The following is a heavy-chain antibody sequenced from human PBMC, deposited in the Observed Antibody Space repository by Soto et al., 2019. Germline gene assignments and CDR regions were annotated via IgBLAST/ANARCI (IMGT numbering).Heavy chain of an antibody. V-gene: IGHV4-61*01. CDR1: GDSVRGGSFY. D-gene: IGHD2-21*02. J-gene: IGHJ4*02. CDR2: IYDSGST. Sequence: QVQLRESGPGLVKPSETLSLTCTVSGDSVRGGSFYWTWIRQPPGKGLEWIGYIYDSGSTNYNPSLKGRVTMSLDTSKHQSSLNLMSVTAADTAIYYCVRLVTFGGDEDCWGQAIPVAVS. CDR3: VRLVTFGGDEDC.